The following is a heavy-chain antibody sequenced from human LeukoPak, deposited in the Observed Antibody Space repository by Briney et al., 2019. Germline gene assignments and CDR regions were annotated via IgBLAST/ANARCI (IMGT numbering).Heavy chain of an antibody. V-gene: IGHV3-33*08. CDR1: GFTFSSYG. CDR2: IWYDGRNK. Sequence: GRSLRLSCAASGFTFSSYGMHWVRQAPGKGLEWVAVIWYDGRNKYYADSVKGRFTISRDNSKNTLYLQMNSLRAEDTAVYYCARGEYGDYLPDYWGQGTLVTVSS. D-gene: IGHD4-17*01. J-gene: IGHJ4*02. CDR3: ARGEYGDYLPDY.